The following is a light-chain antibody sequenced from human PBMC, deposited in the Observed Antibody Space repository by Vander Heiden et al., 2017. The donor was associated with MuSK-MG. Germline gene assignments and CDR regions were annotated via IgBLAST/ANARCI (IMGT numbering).Light chain of an antibody. CDR2: EVS. V-gene: IGKV2D-29*01. CDR3: MQSIQLLFT. Sequence: DIVMIETPLSLSVTPGQPASITCTSSQSLLHSDGKTYLYWFLQKPGQPPQLLLYEVSNRFPGVPDRFSGRGSGTDFTLHISRVETAALGVYYCMQSIQLLFTFGPGTKVD. CDR1: QSLLHSDGKTY. J-gene: IGKJ3*01.